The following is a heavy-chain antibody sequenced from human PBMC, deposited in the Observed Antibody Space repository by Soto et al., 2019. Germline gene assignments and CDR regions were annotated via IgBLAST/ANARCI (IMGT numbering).Heavy chain of an antibody. V-gene: IGHV4-59*08. Sequence: PSETLSLTCTVSGGSISSSYCSWIRQPPGKGLEWIGYIYYTGSTNYNPSLKSRVTISVDTSKNQFSLKLSSVTAADTAVYYCARLAEYSTSSHWGQGTLVTVSS. CDR1: GGSISSSY. J-gene: IGHJ4*02. D-gene: IGHD6-6*01. CDR2: IYYTGST. CDR3: ARLAEYSTSSH.